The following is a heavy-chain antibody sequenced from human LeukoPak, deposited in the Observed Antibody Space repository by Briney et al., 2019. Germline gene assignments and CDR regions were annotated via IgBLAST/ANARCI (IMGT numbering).Heavy chain of an antibody. J-gene: IGHJ4*02. CDR2: IYYSGST. D-gene: IGHD3-10*01. V-gene: IGHV4-30-4*01. Sequence: ASETLSLTCTVSGGSISSSSYYWSWIRQPPGKGLEWIGYIYYSGSTYYNPSLKSRVTISVDTSKNQFSLKLSSVTAADTAVYYCARATPKTRTYYGSGSYYFDYWGQGTLVTVSS. CDR3: ARATPKTRTYYGSGSYYFDY. CDR1: GGSISSSSYY.